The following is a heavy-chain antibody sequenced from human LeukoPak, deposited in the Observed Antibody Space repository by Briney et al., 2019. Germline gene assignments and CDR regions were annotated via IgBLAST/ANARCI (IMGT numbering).Heavy chain of an antibody. CDR1: GFTFSSYA. CDR3: ARDFALLGVVSSGPSN. D-gene: IGHD2-21*01. V-gene: IGHV3-30*04. J-gene: IGHJ4*02. CDR2: ISYDGSNK. Sequence: GGSLRLSCAASGFTFSSYAMHWVRQAPGKGLEWVAVISYDGSNKYYADSVKGRFTISRDNSKNTLYLQMNSLRAEDTAVYYCARDFALLGVVSSGPSNWGQGTLVTVSS.